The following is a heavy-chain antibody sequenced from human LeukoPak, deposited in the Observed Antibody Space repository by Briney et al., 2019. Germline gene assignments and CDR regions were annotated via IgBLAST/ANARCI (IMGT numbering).Heavy chain of an antibody. V-gene: IGHV3-53*01. Sequence: PGGSQIPSSAVSGFTVSTNHTTWVRQAPGKGLEWVSAINDVDTAYYADTVRGRFTISRDSAKNTLYLQMKSLRADDTAVYYCARDMVHRSGALDSGAQGTRVTVSS. CDR3: ARDMVHRSGALDS. D-gene: IGHD3-22*01. CDR1: GFTVSTNH. J-gene: IGHJ4*02. CDR2: INDVDTA.